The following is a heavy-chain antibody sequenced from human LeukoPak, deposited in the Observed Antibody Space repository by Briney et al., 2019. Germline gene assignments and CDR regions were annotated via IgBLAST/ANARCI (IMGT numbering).Heavy chain of an antibody. D-gene: IGHD5-18*01. CDR2: ISSSGSTI. CDR1: GFTFSSYE. Sequence: GGSLRLSCAASGFTFSSYEMNWVRQAPGKGLEWVSYISSSGSTIYYADSVKGRFTISRDNAKNSLYLQMNSLRAEDTAVYYCAKEGISYGGNYFDYWGQGTLVTVSS. V-gene: IGHV3-48*03. CDR3: AKEGISYGGNYFDY. J-gene: IGHJ4*02.